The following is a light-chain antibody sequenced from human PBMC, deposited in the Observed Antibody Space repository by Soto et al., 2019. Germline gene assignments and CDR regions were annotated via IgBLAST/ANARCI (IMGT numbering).Light chain of an antibody. CDR3: QLYSGSPWT. V-gene: IGKV3-20*01. Sequence: EIVLTQSPGTLSMSPGERATLPCRASQSISHKYLAWFQKRPGQAPRLLIHGVSVRATGIPDRFSASGFGTDFTLTISRLEPEDFAVYYCQLYSGSPWTFGQGTKVDIK. J-gene: IGKJ1*01. CDR2: GVS. CDR1: QSISHKY.